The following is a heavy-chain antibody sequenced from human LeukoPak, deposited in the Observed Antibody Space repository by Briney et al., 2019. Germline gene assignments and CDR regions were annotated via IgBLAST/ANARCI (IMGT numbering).Heavy chain of an antibody. V-gene: IGHV3-30*18. CDR1: GFTFSSYG. J-gene: IGHJ5*02. CDR3: AKDLGGYDLRVSWFDP. CDR2: ISYDGSNK. Sequence: PGGSLRLSRAASGFTFSSYGMHWVRQAPGKGLEWVAVISYDGSNKYYADSVKGRFTISRDNSKNTLYPQMNSLRAEDTAVYYCAKDLGGYDLRVSWFDPWGQGTLVTVSS. D-gene: IGHD5-12*01.